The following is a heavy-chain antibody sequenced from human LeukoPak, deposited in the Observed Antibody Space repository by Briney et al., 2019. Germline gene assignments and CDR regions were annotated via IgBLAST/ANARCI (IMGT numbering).Heavy chain of an antibody. J-gene: IGHJ4*02. CDR2: ISGSGGST. V-gene: IGHV3-23*01. Sequence: GGSLRLSCAASGFTFSSYAMSWVRQAPGKGLEWVSAISGSGGSTYYADSVKGRFTISRDNSKNTLYLQMNSPRAEDTAVYYCAKGRSQSAAAGEFDYWGQGTLVTVSS. D-gene: IGHD6-13*01. CDR1: GFTFSSYA. CDR3: AKGRSQSAAAGEFDY.